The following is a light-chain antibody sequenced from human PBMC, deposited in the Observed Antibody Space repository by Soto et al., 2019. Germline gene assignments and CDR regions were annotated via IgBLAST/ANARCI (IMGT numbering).Light chain of an antibody. V-gene: IGKV3-20*01. J-gene: IGKJ1*01. CDR2: GAS. CDR3: QQYGSSPTWT. CDR1: QSVSNNY. Sequence: EIVLTQSPGTLSLSPGERATLSCRASQSVSNNYLAWYQQKPGQAPRLLIYGASSGATGIPDRFSGSGSGTDFTLTISRLEPEDFAVYYCQQYGSSPTWTFGQGTKVDIK.